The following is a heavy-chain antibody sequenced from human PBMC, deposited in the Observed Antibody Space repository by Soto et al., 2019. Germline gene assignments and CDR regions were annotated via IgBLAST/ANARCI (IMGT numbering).Heavy chain of an antibody. CDR3: ARHYCSSTSCYPVYYYYYGMDV. D-gene: IGHD2-2*01. J-gene: IGHJ6*02. CDR1: GYSFTSYW. Sequence: GESLKIFCKGSGYSFTSYWIGWVRQMPGKGLEWMGTIYPGDSDTRYSPSFQGQVTISADKSISTAYLQWSSLKASDTAMYYCARHYCSSTSCYPVYYYYYGMDVWGQGTTVTVSS. V-gene: IGHV5-51*01. CDR2: IYPGDSDT.